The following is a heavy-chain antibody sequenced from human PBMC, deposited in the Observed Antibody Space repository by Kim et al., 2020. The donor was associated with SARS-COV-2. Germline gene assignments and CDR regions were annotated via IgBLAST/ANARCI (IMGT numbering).Heavy chain of an antibody. D-gene: IGHD3-9*01. Sequence: SETLSLTCTVSGGSISSYYWSWIRQPPGKGLEWIGYIYYSGSTNYNPSLKSRVTISVDTSKNQFSLKLSSVTAADTAVYYCARGGSFDWFIDYWGQGTLVTVSS. CDR3: ARGGSFDWFIDY. V-gene: IGHV4-59*13. CDR1: GGSISSYY. CDR2: IYYSGST. J-gene: IGHJ4*02.